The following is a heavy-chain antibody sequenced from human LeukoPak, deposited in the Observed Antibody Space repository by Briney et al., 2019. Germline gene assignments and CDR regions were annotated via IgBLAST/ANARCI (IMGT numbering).Heavy chain of an antibody. Sequence: GASVKLSCKASGYTFTSHYVHWVRPAPGQGLEWMGVIHPSGGSARSAQRFQGRLSLTRDTSTSTVYMEMSRLTSEDTAVYYCARNFVNYYETSGNAFDVWGQGTVVTV. CDR2: IHPSGGSA. J-gene: IGHJ3*01. CDR3: ARNFVNYYETSGNAFDV. V-gene: IGHV1-46*01. D-gene: IGHD3-22*01. CDR1: GYTFTSHY.